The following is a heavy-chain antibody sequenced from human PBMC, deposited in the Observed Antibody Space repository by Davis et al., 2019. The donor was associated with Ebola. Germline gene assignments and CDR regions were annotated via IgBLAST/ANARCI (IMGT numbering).Heavy chain of an antibody. V-gene: IGHV1-2*02. Sequence: ASVKVSCKASGYTFTDYYIHWVRQAPGQGLEWMGWINPDSGGTDYAQKFQGRVTMTRDTSISTAYMELSRLRSDDTAFYYCARDQGGFSGSYLTDYWGQGTLVTVSS. D-gene: IGHD6-6*01. J-gene: IGHJ4*02. CDR1: GYTFTDYY. CDR2: INPDSGGT. CDR3: ARDQGGFSGSYLTDY.